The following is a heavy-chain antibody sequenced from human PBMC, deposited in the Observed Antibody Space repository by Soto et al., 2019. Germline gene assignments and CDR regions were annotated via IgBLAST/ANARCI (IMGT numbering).Heavy chain of an antibody. D-gene: IGHD6-6*01. V-gene: IGHV3-23*01. CDR3: AKDLSEAARPPWFDP. CDR1: GFTFSSYA. CDR2: ISGSGGST. J-gene: IGHJ5*02. Sequence: RVSLRLSCAASGFTFSSYAMSWVRQAPGKGLEWVSAISGSGGSTYYADSVKGRFTISRDNSKNTLYLQMNSLRAEDTAVYYCAKDLSEAARPPWFDPWGQGTLVTGS.